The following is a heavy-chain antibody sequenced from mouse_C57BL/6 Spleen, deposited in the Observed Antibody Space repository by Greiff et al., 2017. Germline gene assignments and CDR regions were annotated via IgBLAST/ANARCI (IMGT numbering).Heavy chain of an antibody. CDR3: TRDRDITTVVAPQAMDY. Sequence: EVQRVESGEGLVKPGGSLKLSCAASGFTFSSYAMSWVRQTPEKRLEWVAYISSGGDYIYYADTVKGRFTISRDNARNTLYLQMSSLKSEDTAMYYCTRDRDITTVVAPQAMDYWGQGTSVTVSS. CDR1: GFTFSSYA. D-gene: IGHD1-1*01. J-gene: IGHJ4*01. V-gene: IGHV5-9-1*02. CDR2: ISSGGDYI.